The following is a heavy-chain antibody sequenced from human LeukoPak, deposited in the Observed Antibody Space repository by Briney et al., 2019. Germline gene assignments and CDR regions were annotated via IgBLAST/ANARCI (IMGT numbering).Heavy chain of an antibody. D-gene: IGHD3-22*01. V-gene: IGHV3-33*01. Sequence: GGSLRLSCAASGFTFSSYGMHWVRQAPGKGLEWVAVIWYDGSNKYYADSVKGRFTISRDNSKNTLYLQMNSLRAEDTAVYYCAREGRDYYDSSGYFLIWGQGTLVTVSS. CDR1: GFTFSSYG. J-gene: IGHJ4*02. CDR3: AREGRDYYDSSGYFLI. CDR2: IWYDGSNK.